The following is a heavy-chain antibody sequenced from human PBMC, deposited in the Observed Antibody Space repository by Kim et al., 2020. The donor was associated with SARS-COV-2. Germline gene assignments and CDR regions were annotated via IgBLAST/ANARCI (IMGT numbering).Heavy chain of an antibody. D-gene: IGHD6-13*01. Sequence: GGSLRLSCAASGFTFSSYAMSWVRHAPGKGLEWVSAISGSGGSTYYADSVKGRFTISRDNSKNTLYLQMNSLRAEDTAVYYCAKGPVGSSWYSLSFADYWGQGTLVTVSS. V-gene: IGHV3-23*01. CDR2: ISGSGGST. CDR3: AKGPVGSSWYSLSFADY. CDR1: GFTFSSYA. J-gene: IGHJ4*02.